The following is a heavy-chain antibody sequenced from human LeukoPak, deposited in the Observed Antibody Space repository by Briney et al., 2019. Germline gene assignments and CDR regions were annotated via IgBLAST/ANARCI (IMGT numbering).Heavy chain of an antibody. CDR1: GYTFTGYY. CDR3: ARSLTYYYDSSGYHVGAFDI. D-gene: IGHD3-22*01. J-gene: IGHJ3*02. CDR2: INPNSGGT. V-gene: IGHV1-2*02. Sequence: ASAKVSCKASGYTFTGYYMHWVRQAPGQGLEWMGWINPNSGGTNYAQKFQGRVTMTRDTSISTAYMELSRLRSDDTAVYYCARSLTYYYDSSGYHVGAFDIWGQGTMVTVSS.